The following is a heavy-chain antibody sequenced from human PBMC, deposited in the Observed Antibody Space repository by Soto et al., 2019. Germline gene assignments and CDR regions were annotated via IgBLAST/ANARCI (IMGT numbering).Heavy chain of an antibody. CDR1: GYNFAGYG. D-gene: IGHD3-3*01. Sequence: GECMKISCKGSGYNFAGYGIAWVRQMPGKGLELMGIIYPSDSDTRYRPSFQGQVTISADKSTSSAYLQWSSLRASDTAMYYCARGGVSTRTFDYWGQGTPVTLSS. V-gene: IGHV5-51*01. CDR2: IYPSDSDT. J-gene: IGHJ4*02. CDR3: ARGGVSTRTFDY.